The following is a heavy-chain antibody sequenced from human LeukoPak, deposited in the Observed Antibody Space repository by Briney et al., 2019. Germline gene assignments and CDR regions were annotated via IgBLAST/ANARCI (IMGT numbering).Heavy chain of an antibody. CDR1: GFTFDDYA. V-gene: IGHV3-30*04. CDR3: ARSYYDSSGYYSLGY. D-gene: IGHD3-22*01. Sequence: GGSLRLSCAASGFTFDDYAMHWVRQAPGKGLEWVAVISYDGSNKYYADSVKGRFTISRDNSKNTLYLQMSSLRAEDTAVYYCARSYYDSSGYYSLGYWGQGTLVTVSS. CDR2: ISYDGSNK. J-gene: IGHJ4*02.